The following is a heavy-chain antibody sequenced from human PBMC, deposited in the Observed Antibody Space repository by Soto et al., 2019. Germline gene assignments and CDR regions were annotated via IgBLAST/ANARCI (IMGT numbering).Heavy chain of an antibody. CDR3: ARSSYYYDSSGYHDG. V-gene: IGHV3-7*03. D-gene: IGHD3-22*01. CDR1: GFTFSSYW. Sequence: PGGSLRLSCAASGFTFSSYWMSWVRQAPGKGLEWVANIKQDGSEKYYVDSVKGRFTISRDNAKNSLYLQMNSLRAEDTAVYYCARSSYYYDSSGYHDGWGQGTLVTVSS. J-gene: IGHJ4*02. CDR2: IKQDGSEK.